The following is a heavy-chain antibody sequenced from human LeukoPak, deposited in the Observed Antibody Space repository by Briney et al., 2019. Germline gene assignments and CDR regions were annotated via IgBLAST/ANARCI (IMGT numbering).Heavy chain of an antibody. Sequence: PSETLSLTCAVYGGSFSGYYWSWIRQPPGKGLEWIGEINHSGSTNYNPSLKSRVTISVDTSKNQFSLKLSSVTAADTAVYYCASITLVTTQGSWGQGTLVTVSS. D-gene: IGHD4-17*01. CDR3: ASITLVTTQGS. CDR1: GGSFSGYY. J-gene: IGHJ4*02. V-gene: IGHV4-34*01. CDR2: INHSGST.